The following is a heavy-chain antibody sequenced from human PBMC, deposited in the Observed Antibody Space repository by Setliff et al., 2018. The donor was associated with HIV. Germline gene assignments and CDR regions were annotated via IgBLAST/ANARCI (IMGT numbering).Heavy chain of an antibody. Sequence: SETLSLTCTVSGGSIINNFWSWIRLPPGKGLEYIGYIYYSGSTNYNPSLKSRVTISVDTSKNQFSLKLTSVTPADTAVYYCASGEYSYGYRFDYWGQGTLVTVSS. CDR3: ASGEYSYGYRFDY. J-gene: IGHJ4*02. CDR1: GGSIINNF. D-gene: IGHD5-18*01. CDR2: IYYSGST. V-gene: IGHV4-59*01.